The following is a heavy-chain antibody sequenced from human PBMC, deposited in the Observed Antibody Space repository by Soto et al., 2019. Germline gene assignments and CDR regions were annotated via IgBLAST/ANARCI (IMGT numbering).Heavy chain of an antibody. V-gene: IGHV3-23*01. CDR1: GFTFNNYS. Sequence: GGSLRLSCAASGFTFNNYSINWVRQAPWEGLEWVSFISSSGDTTKYAASVKGRFTISRDNSKNMLFLQMSNLRAEDTAVYYCAKDSRVTDAKWFDPWGQGALVTVCS. D-gene: IGHD2-21*02. J-gene: IGHJ5*02. CDR3: AKDSRVTDAKWFDP. CDR2: ISSSGDTT.